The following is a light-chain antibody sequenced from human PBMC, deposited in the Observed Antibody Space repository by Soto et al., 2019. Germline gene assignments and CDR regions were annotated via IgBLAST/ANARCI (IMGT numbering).Light chain of an antibody. Sequence: DIVLTQSPDSLAVSLGERATINCKSSQSILFNSNNKNYLAWYQQKAGQPPKLLIYWASTRESGVPDRFGGSGSGTDFTLTISSLQAEDVAVYYCQQYYGTPLTFGGGTKVEIK. CDR3: QQYYGTPLT. J-gene: IGKJ4*01. CDR2: WAS. CDR1: QSILFNSNNKNY. V-gene: IGKV4-1*01.